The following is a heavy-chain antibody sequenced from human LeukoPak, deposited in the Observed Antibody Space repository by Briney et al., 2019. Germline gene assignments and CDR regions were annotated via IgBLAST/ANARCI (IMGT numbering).Heavy chain of an antibody. CDR1: GYTFTSYA. J-gene: IGHJ6*02. CDR3: ARVLDPKYGMDV. V-gene: IGHV1-3*01. Sequence: ASVKVSCKASGYTFTSYAMHWVRQAPGQRLEWMGWINAGNGNTKYSQKFQGRVTITRDTSASTAYMELSCLRSEDTAVYYCARVLDPKYGMDVWGQGTTVTVSS. CDR2: INAGNGNT.